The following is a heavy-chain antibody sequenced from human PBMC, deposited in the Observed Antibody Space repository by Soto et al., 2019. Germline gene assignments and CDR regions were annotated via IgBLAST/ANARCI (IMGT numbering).Heavy chain of an antibody. CDR3: ARGWSSGSGWYRTSSDSYYFDY. Sequence: QVQLQQWGAGLLKPSETLSLTCAVYGGSFSGYYWSWIRQPPGKGLEWIGEINHSGSTNYNPSLKSRVTISVDTSKNQFSLKLSSVTAADTAVYYCARGWSSGSGWYRTSSDSYYFDYWGQGTLVTVSS. J-gene: IGHJ4*02. CDR1: GGSFSGYY. CDR2: INHSGST. D-gene: IGHD6-19*01. V-gene: IGHV4-34*01.